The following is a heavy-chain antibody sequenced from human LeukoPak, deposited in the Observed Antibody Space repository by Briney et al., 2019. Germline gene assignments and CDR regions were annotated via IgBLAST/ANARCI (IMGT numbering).Heavy chain of an antibody. CDR1: GFTFSSYA. J-gene: IGHJ4*02. CDR2: ISGSGGST. V-gene: IGHV3-23*01. D-gene: IGHD3-9*01. CDR3: AIRVPDDILTGYAGY. Sequence: PGGSLTLSCAASGFTFSSYAMSWVRQAPGKGLEWVSAISGSGGSTYYPDPVKGRFTIYKDNSKNTLYPQMNSLRAEDTAVYYCAIRVPDDILTGYAGYWGQGTLVTVSS.